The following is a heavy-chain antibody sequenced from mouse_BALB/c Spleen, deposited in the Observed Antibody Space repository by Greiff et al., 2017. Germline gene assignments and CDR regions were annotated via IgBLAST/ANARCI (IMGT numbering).Heavy chain of an antibody. Sequence: EVHLVESGGGLVKPGGSLKLSCAASGFTFSSFGMHWVRQTPEKRLEWVATISSGGSYTYYPDSVKGRFTISRDNAKNTLYLQMSSLKSEDTAMYYCTRDKGFADWGQGTLVTVSA. CDR2: ISSGGSYT. CDR1: GFTFSSFG. V-gene: IGHV5-6-4*01. CDR3: TRDKGFAD. J-gene: IGHJ3*01.